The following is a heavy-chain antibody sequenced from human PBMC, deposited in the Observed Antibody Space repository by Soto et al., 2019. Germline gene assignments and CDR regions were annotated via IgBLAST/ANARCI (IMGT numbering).Heavy chain of an antibody. D-gene: IGHD3-9*01. CDR2: ISSGGSNR. CDR1: GFTFSSYA. J-gene: IGHJ3*02. Sequence: SQRLSCSSSGFTFSSYAMHWGSQAPCKGLEWMTGISSGGSNRYYAGSVRWRFSISRETSKNALYLQMNSQRAEDTAVYYCARGDWFMQPTREAVDIWGQGTQDTV. V-gene: IGHV3-30-3*01. CDR3: ARGDWFMQPTREAVDI.